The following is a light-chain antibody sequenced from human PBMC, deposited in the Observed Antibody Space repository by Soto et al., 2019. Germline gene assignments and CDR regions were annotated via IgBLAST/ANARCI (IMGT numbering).Light chain of an antibody. Sequence: IQLTQSPSSLSASVGDRVTITCRASQDISSYLAWYQQKPGKAPKLLIHAMSSFHSGVPSRLSGSGSGKDFTLAINSLQPEDFATYYCQQLNDYPLTFGGGTKVDIK. J-gene: IGKJ4*01. CDR1: QDISSY. V-gene: IGKV1-9*01. CDR2: AMS. CDR3: QQLNDYPLT.